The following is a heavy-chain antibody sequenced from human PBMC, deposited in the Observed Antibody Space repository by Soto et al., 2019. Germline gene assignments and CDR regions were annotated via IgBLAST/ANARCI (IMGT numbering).Heavy chain of an antibody. CDR3: ARDRARREYTALDI. V-gene: IGHV3-21*01. CDR2: ISSSSSYI. CDR1: GYTFRSYR. J-gene: IGHJ3*02. D-gene: IGHD5-12*01. Sequence: AGSLRLSCAASGYTFRSYRMNWVRQAPGKGLEWVSSISSSSSYIYYADSVKGRFTISRDNAKNSLYLQMNSLRAEDTAVYYCARDRARREYTALDIWGQGTMVTVSS.